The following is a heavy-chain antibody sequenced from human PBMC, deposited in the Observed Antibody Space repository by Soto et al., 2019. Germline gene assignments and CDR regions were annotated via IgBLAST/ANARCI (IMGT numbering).Heavy chain of an antibody. CDR3: ARDRHYSSGWYRGAFDI. D-gene: IGHD6-19*01. J-gene: IGHJ3*02. V-gene: IGHV3-21*01. Sequence: GGSLRLSCAASGFTFSSYSMKWVRQAPGKGLEWVSSISSSSSYIYYADSVKGRFTISRDNAKNSLCLQMNSLRAEDTAVYYCARDRHYSSGWYRGAFDIWGQGTMVTVSS. CDR1: GFTFSSYS. CDR2: ISSSSSYI.